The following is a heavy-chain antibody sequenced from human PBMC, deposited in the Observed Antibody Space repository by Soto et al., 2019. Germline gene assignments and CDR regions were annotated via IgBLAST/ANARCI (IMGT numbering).Heavy chain of an antibody. Sequence: EVQLVESGGGLVQPGGSLKLSCAASGFTFSGSAMHWVRQAAGKGLEWVVRIRSKANSYATAYDASVKGRFTISKDDSKHKAYLQMNKLKTEEKGVYYCTIPLSSVGDTTNDDWGQGTLVTVSS. V-gene: IGHV3-73*02. D-gene: IGHD1-26*01. J-gene: IGHJ4*02. CDR2: IRSKANSYAT. CDR1: GFTFSGSA. CDR3: TIPLSSVGDTTNDD.